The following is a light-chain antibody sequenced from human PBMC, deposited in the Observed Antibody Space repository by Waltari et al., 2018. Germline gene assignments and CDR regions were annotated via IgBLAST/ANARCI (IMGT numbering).Light chain of an antibody. J-gene: IGLJ2*01. V-gene: IGLV2-14*01. CDR1: SSDVGGYNS. Sequence: QSALTQPASVSGSPGQSITIPCAGTSSDVGGYNSVSWYQQHPDKAPQLVIYEVSHRPPGVSSRFSGSKSGNTASLTISGLRAEDEADYYCSSYTSSSTLVFGGGTKVTVL. CDR3: SSYTSSSTLV. CDR2: EVS.